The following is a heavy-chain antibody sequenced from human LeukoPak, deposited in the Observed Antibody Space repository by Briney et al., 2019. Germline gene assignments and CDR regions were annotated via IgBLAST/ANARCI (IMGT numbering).Heavy chain of an antibody. J-gene: IGHJ4*02. V-gene: IGHV3-21*01. Sequence: PGGSLRLSCAVSGFTFSSYSMNWVRQAPGKGLEWVSSISSSSSYIYYADSLKGRFTISRDNAKNSLFLQMNSLRAEDTAVYYCARDLVGARGFWGQGTLVTVSS. CDR3: ARDLVGARGF. D-gene: IGHD1-26*01. CDR1: GFTFSSYS. CDR2: ISSSSSYI.